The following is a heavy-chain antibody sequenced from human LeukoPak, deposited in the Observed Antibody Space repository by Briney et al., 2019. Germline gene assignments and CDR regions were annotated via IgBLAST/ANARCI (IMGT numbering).Heavy chain of an antibody. CDR2: ISYDGSNK. CDR1: GFTFSSYA. CDR3: ARVAYYYDSSGYYYPPGDY. J-gene: IGHJ4*02. Sequence: GGSLRLSCAASGFTFSSYAMHWVRQAPGKGLEWVAVISYDGSNKYYADSVKGRFTISRDNSKNTLYLQMNSLRAEGAAVYYCARVAYYYDSSGYYYPPGDYWGQGTLVTVSS. D-gene: IGHD3-22*01. V-gene: IGHV3-30*04.